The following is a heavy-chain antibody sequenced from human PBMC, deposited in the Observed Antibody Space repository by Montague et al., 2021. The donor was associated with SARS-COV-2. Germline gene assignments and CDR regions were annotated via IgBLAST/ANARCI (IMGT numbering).Heavy chain of an antibody. Sequence: SETLSLTCAVYGGSFSGYYWSWIRQPPGKGLEWIGSIYYSGSTYYNPSLKSRVTISVDTSKNQFSLKLSSVTAADTAVYYCARLASGWWELTLDYWGQGTLDTVSS. D-gene: IGHD2-15*01. CDR2: IYYSGST. J-gene: IGHJ4*02. CDR1: GGSFSGYY. V-gene: IGHV4-34*01. CDR3: ARLASGWWELTLDY.